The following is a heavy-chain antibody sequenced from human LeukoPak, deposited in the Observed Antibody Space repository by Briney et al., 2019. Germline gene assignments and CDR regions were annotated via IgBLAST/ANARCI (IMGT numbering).Heavy chain of an antibody. CDR3: AREHGLNDCGDAPGEGLWYFDL. CDR2: ISAYNGNT. J-gene: IGHJ2*01. V-gene: IGHV1-18*01. Sequence: ASVKVSCKASGYTFTSYGISWVRQAPGQGLEWMGWISAYNGNTNYAQKLQGRVTMATDTSTSTAYMELRSLRSDDTAVYYCAREHGLNDCGDAPGEGLWYFDLWGRGTLVTVSS. CDR1: GYTFTSYG. D-gene: IGHD4-17*01.